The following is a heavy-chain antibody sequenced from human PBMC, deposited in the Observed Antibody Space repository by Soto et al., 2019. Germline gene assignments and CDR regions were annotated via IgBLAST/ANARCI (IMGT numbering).Heavy chain of an antibody. J-gene: IGHJ4*01. D-gene: IGHD3-10*01. CDR1: GGSITSGDNY. Sequence: SETLSLTCTVSGGSITSGDNYWSWIRQPPGKGLEWIGYIYYSGHTYYNPSLKSRLTISVDTSKNHFSLRLSSVTAADTAVYSCTTHPHPGGFWGHGTLVTVSS. CDR2: IYYSGHT. V-gene: IGHV4-30-4*01. CDR3: TTHPHPGGF.